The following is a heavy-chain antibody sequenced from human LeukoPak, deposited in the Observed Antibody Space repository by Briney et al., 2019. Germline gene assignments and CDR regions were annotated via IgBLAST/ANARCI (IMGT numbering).Heavy chain of an antibody. CDR3: ARGFYSPHY. CDR1: GGSIGSDY. CDR2: IYYSGRT. J-gene: IGHJ4*02. D-gene: IGHD4-11*01. V-gene: IGHV4-59*01. Sequence: SETLSLTCTVSGGSIGSDYWSWIRQPPGKGLEWIGYIYYSGRTYYNPSLKSRITISVDTSKNQFSLKLSSVTAADTAVYYCARGFYSPHYWGQGTLVSVSS.